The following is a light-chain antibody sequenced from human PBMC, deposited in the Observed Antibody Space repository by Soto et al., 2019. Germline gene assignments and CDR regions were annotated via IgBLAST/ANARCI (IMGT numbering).Light chain of an antibody. Sequence: QSALAQPPSVSGSPGQSVTISCTGTSSDVGNYDRVSWYQQPPGTAPKLMIYEVTNRPSGVPDRFSGSKSGNTASLTISGLQAEDEPDYYCSLYTSSSTLVFGGGTKVTVL. CDR2: EVT. CDR3: SLYTSSSTLV. CDR1: SSDVGNYDR. J-gene: IGLJ2*01. V-gene: IGLV2-18*01.